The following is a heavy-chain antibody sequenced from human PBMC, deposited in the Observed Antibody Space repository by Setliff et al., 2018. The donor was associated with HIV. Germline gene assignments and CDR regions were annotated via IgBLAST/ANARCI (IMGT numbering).Heavy chain of an antibody. CDR3: ARALRNYEVDS. J-gene: IGHJ5*01. D-gene: IGHD1-7*01. CDR1: GFSFSSYG. CDR2: FYSGGST. V-gene: IGHV3-53*01. Sequence: GGSLRLSCATSGFSFSSYGMHWVRQAPGKGLECVSIFYSGGSTYYSDSVTGCFTISRDKSKISLYLQMNSKRAEDTAVYYCARALRNYEVDSWGQGTLVTVS.